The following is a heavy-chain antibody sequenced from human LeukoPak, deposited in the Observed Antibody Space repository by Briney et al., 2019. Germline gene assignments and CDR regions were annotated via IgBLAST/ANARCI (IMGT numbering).Heavy chain of an antibody. V-gene: IGHV3-15*01. CDR1: GFTITNAR. J-gene: IGHJ4*02. Sequence: GGSLRLSCAASGFTITNARMGWVRQAPGKGLEWVGLIKSKIDGGTTDFAAPVKRRSTISTDDSKHTLYLQMNSRKTEDTAVYYCTTGYGHSDFDYWGQGTLVTVSS. CDR3: TTGYGHSDFDY. D-gene: IGHD3-3*02. CDR2: IKSKIDGGTT.